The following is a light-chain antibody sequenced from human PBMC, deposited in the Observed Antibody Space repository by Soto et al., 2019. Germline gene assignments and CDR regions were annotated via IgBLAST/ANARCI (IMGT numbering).Light chain of an antibody. Sequence: VLISSGSGVFLSPVERGTLSGRASQSISLSLAWYQQKPGQAPRLLIYDASERASAVPARFSGSGSGTDFTLTISSLEPEDFAVFYCQERAGWPPWTCGQGTKVHIK. J-gene: IGKJ1*01. CDR2: DAS. CDR3: QERAGWPPWT. V-gene: IGKV3-11*01. CDR1: QSISLS.